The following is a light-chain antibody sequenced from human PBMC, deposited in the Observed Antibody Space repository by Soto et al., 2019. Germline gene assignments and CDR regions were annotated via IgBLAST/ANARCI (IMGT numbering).Light chain of an antibody. Sequence: QLVLTQPPSVSGAPGQRVTISCTGSSSNIGAGYDVHWYQQLPGTAPKLLIYGNSNRPSGVPDRFSGSKSGTSASLAITGLQAEDEADYYCQSYDSSRVGVFGTGTKLTVL. V-gene: IGLV1-40*01. CDR2: GNS. CDR1: SSNIGAGYD. J-gene: IGLJ1*01. CDR3: QSYDSSRVGV.